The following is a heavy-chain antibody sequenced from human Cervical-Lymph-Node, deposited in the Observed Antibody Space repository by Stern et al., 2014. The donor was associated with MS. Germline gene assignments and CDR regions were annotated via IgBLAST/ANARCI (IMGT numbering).Heavy chain of an antibody. CDR2: IIPIFGIA. CDR1: GGTFSNYA. D-gene: IGHD3-3*01. CDR3: ARDRDFWNFYGMDV. J-gene: IGHJ6*02. Sequence: QVQLVQSGAEVKKPGSSVKVSCKASGGTFSNYAINWVRQAPGQGLEWMGGIIPIFGIANYAQKFQGRVTITADKSTSTPYMELSSLRSEDTAVYYCARDRDFWNFYGMDVWGQGTTVTVSS. V-gene: IGHV1-69*17.